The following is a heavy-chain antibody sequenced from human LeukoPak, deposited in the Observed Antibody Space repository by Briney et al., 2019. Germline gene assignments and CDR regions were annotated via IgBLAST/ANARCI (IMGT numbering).Heavy chain of an antibody. Sequence: ASVKVSCKASGYTFTGYYLHWVRQAPGQGLEWMGWINPNSGGTDYAQKFQGRVTMTRDTSISTAYMELSRLRSDDTAVYYCAREHSSSWDQFDYWGQGTLVTVSS. CDR2: INPNSGGT. CDR1: GYTFTGYY. V-gene: IGHV1-2*02. D-gene: IGHD6-13*01. J-gene: IGHJ4*02. CDR3: AREHSSSWDQFDY.